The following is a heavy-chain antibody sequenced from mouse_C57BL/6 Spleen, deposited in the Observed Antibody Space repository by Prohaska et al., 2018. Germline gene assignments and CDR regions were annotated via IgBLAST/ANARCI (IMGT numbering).Heavy chain of an antibody. CDR2: IDPEIGGT. J-gene: IGHJ3*01. CDR3: TRVAPFAY. Sequence: VLLSPKASGYTFTDYEMHWVKQRPVHGLEWIGAIDPEIGGTAYKQKFKGKAILTADKSSSTAYIELRSLTSEDSAVYYCTRVAPFAYWGQGTLVTVSA. CDR1: GYTFTDYE. V-gene: IGHV1-15*01.